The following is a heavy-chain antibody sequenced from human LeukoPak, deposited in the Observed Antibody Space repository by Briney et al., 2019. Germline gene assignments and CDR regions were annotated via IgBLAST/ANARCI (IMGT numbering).Heavy chain of an antibody. D-gene: IGHD4-23*01. Sequence: GGSLRLSCAASGFTFSDYYMSWIRQAPGKGLEWVSYISSSGSTIYYADSVKGRFTTSRDNAKNSLYLQMNSLRAEDTAVYYCARDMRRPWVVKGNWFDPWGQGTLVTVSS. CDR1: GFTFSDYY. CDR2: ISSSGSTI. V-gene: IGHV3-11*01. CDR3: ARDMRRPWVVKGNWFDP. J-gene: IGHJ5*02.